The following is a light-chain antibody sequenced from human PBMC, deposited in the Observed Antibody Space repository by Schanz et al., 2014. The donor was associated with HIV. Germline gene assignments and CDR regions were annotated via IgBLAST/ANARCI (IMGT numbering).Light chain of an antibody. Sequence: QSVLTQPPSASGTPGQRVTISCSGTTSNIGSNIVNWYQQLPGTAPKLLIYTNNQRPSGVPDRFSGSKSGTSASLAISGLQSEDEADYYCAAWDVNLNGPVFGGGTKLTVL. CDR2: TNN. J-gene: IGLJ2*01. V-gene: IGLV1-44*01. CDR1: TSNIGSNI. CDR3: AAWDVNLNGPV.